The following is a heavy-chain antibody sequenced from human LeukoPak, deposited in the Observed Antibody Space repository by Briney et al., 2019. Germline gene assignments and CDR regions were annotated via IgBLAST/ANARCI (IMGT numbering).Heavy chain of an antibody. CDR2: LKFDGTIT. Sequence: GGSLRLSCAASGFTFSSYSMNWVRQAPGKGLVWVSRLKFDGTITQYADSVKGRFTVSRDNAKNTLYLQMDSLRAEDTAVYYCAGQANNWFDPWGQGTLVTVSS. CDR1: GFTFSSYS. J-gene: IGHJ5*02. V-gene: IGHV3-74*03. CDR3: AGQANNWFDP.